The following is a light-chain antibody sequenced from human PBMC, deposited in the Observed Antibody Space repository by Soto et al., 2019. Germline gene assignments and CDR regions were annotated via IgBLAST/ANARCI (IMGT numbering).Light chain of an antibody. V-gene: IGLV1-40*01. CDR1: SSNIGAGYN. CDR2: DNN. J-gene: IGLJ1*01. Sequence: QSALTQPPSVSGAPGQRVSISCTGSSSNIGAGYNVHWYQQLPGTAPKLLIYDNNNRPSGVPDRFPGSKSGTSASLAITGLQAEDEADYYCQSYDTSLSGFYVFGTGTKVTVL. CDR3: QSYDTSLSGFYV.